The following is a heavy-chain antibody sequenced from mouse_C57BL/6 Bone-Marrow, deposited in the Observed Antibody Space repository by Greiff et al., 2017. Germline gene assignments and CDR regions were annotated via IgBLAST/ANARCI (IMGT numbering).Heavy chain of an antibody. Sequence: QVQLQQPGAELVRPGSSVKLSCKASGYTFTSYWMDWVKQRPGQGLEWIGNIYPSDSETHYNQKFKDKATLTVDKSSSTAYMQLSSLTSEDSAVYYCARIVGTSRYAMDYWGQGTSVTVSS. V-gene: IGHV1-61*01. CDR3: ARIVGTSRYAMDY. CDR1: GYTFTSYW. CDR2: IYPSDSET. J-gene: IGHJ4*01. D-gene: IGHD4-1*01.